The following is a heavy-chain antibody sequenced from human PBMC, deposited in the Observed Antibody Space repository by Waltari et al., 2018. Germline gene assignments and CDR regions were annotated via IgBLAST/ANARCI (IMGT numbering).Heavy chain of an antibody. CDR1: GYTFTSYD. J-gene: IGHJ3*02. CDR2: MNPNSGNT. D-gene: IGHD6-13*01. CDR3: AADYSSSWYGGAFDI. V-gene: IGHV1-8*01. Sequence: QVQLVQSGAEVKKPGASVKVSCKASGYTFTSYDINWVRQATGQGLEWMGWMNPNSGNTGYAKKFQGRVTMTRNTSISTAYMELSSLRSEDTAVYYCAADYSSSWYGGAFDIWGQGTMVTVSS.